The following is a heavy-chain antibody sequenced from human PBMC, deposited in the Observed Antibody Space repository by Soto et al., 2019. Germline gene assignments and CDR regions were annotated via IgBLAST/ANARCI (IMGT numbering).Heavy chain of an antibody. Sequence: ASVKVSCKASGGTFSSYAISWVRQAPGQGLEWMGGIIPIFGTANYAQKFQGRVTITADESTSTAYMELSSLRSEDTAVYYCARGVSSRDTAMVPGVDPWGQGTLVTVSS. J-gene: IGHJ5*02. D-gene: IGHD5-18*01. CDR3: ARGVSSRDTAMVPGVDP. V-gene: IGHV1-69*13. CDR1: GGTFSSYA. CDR2: IIPIFGTA.